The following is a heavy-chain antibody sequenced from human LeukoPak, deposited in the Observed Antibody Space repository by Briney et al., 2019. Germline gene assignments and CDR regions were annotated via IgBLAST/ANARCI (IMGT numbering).Heavy chain of an antibody. CDR2: IMPIFGTA. V-gene: IGHV1-69*05. Sequence: SVKVSCKASGGTFSSYAISWVRQAPGQGLEWMGRIMPIFGTANYAQKFQGRVTITTDESTSTAYMELSSLRSEDTAVYYCASSQYSSGWSTSLAFDYWGQGTLVTVSS. J-gene: IGHJ4*02. D-gene: IGHD6-19*01. CDR3: ASSQYSSGWSTSLAFDY. CDR1: GGTFSSYA.